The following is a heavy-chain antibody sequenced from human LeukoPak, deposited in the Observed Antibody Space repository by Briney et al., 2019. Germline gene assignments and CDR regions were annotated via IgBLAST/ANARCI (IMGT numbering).Heavy chain of an antibody. V-gene: IGHV1-69*05. CDR2: IIPIFGTA. Sequence: GSSVKVSCKASGGTLSSYAISWVRQAPGQGLEWMGGIIPIFGTANYAQKFQGRVTITTDESTSTAYMELSSLRSEDTAVYYCARVAGTTQRTAFDIWGQGTMVTVSS. CDR3: ARVAGTTQRTAFDI. D-gene: IGHD1-1*01. CDR1: GGTLSSYA. J-gene: IGHJ3*02.